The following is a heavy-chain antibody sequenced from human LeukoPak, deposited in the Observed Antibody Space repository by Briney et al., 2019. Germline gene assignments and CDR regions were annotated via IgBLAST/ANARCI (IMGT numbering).Heavy chain of an antibody. CDR1: GYTFTSYG. D-gene: IGHD3-3*01. V-gene: IGHV1-18*01. CDR2: ISAYNGDT. Sequence: ASVKVSCKASGYTFTSYGISWVRQAPGQGLEWMGWISAYNGDTNYAQKLQGRVTMTTDTSTSTAYMELRSLRSDDTAVYYCARAITIFGVVMLDRSYYFDYWGQGTLVTVSS. J-gene: IGHJ4*02. CDR3: ARAITIFGVVMLDRSYYFDY.